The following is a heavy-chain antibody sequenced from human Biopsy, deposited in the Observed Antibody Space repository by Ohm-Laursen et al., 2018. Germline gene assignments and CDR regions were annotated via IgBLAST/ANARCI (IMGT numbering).Heavy chain of an antibody. CDR1: GFPFTGFS. CDR2: ITSGSSYI. CDR3: ARDSSRRAREDGMDV. Sequence: SLRLSCSATGFPFTGFSMDWVRQAPGKGLEWVASITSGSSYIYYADSVKGRFTISRDNPKNSLYLQMNSLRADDSAVYFCARDSSRRAREDGMDVWGQGTTVTVSS. J-gene: IGHJ6*02. D-gene: IGHD6-6*01. V-gene: IGHV3-21*01.